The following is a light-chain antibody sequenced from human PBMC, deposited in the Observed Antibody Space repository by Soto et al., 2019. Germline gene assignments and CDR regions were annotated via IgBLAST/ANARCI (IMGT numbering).Light chain of an antibody. Sequence: QSVLTQPASVSGSPGQSLTISCTGTSSDVGGYNYVSWYQQHPGKAPQLMIYEVSSRPTGVSNRFSGCRSGNTASLTISGLQAEDEADYYCISYTSSSTVVFGTGTKVTVL. CDR3: ISYTSSSTVV. CDR1: SSDVGGYNY. CDR2: EVS. J-gene: IGLJ1*01. V-gene: IGLV2-14*01.